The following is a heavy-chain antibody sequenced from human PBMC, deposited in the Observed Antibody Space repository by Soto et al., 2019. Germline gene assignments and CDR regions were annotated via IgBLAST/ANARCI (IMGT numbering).Heavy chain of an antibody. CDR2: IYHSGST. Sequence: QLQLQESGSGLVKPSQTLSLTCAVSGGSISSGGYSWSWIRQPPGKGLEWIGYIYHSGSTYYNPSLKSRVTISVDRSKNQFSLKLSSVTAADTAVYYCASTSQLGVVMGGFDYWGQGTLVTVSS. CDR1: GGSISSGGYS. CDR3: ASTSQLGVVMGGFDY. V-gene: IGHV4-30-2*01. D-gene: IGHD3-22*01. J-gene: IGHJ4*02.